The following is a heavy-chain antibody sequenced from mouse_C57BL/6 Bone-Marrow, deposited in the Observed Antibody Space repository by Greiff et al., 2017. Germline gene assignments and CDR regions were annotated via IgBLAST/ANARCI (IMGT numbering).Heavy chain of an antibody. Sequence: QVQLKQSDAELVKPGASVKISCKASGYTFTDHTIHWLKQRPEQGLKWIGYLYPRDGATKYNQKFKGKATLTADTSSSTAYTELISLTSEDSAVYCCDRFGNYELDYWGQGTTVTVSS. CDR3: DRFGNYELDY. CDR1: GYTFTDHT. J-gene: IGHJ4*01. V-gene: IGHV1-78*01. D-gene: IGHD2-4*01. CDR2: LYPRDGAT.